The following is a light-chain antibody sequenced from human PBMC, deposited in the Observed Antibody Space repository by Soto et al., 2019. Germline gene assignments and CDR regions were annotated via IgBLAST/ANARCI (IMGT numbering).Light chain of an antibody. CDR2: AAS. V-gene: IGKV1D-12*01. CDR3: QQTDSFPLS. CDR1: QGIRNW. Sequence: IQMTQSPSSVPASVGDRVTITCRASQGIRNWLAWYQQTPGKAPELLIFAASSMQSGVPSRFSGRGSGTEFTLTIDSLQPEDFATYYCQQTDSFPLSFGGGTKVDIK. J-gene: IGKJ4*01.